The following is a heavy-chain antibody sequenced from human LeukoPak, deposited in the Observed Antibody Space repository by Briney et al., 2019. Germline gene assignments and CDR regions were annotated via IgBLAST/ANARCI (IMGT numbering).Heavy chain of an antibody. J-gene: IGHJ5*02. CDR1: GFTFSSYA. V-gene: IGHV3-23*01. Sequence: GGSLRLSCAASGFTFSSYAMSWVCQAPGKGLEWVSAISGSGGSTYYADSVKGRFTISRDNSKNTLYLQMNSLRAEDTAVYYCAKDPERVGITIFSWFDPWGQGTLVTVSS. CDR3: AKDPERVGITIFSWFDP. CDR2: ISGSGGST. D-gene: IGHD3-3*01.